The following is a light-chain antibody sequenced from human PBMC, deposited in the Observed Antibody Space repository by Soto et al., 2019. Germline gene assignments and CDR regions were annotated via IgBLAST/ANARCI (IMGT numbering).Light chain of an antibody. J-gene: IGLJ1*01. Sequence: QSVLTQPASVSGSPGQSITISCTGASSDVRNYNLVSWYQQYPGKAPKLLIYEVTKRPSGGSNRFSGPKSGDTASLTISGLQAEDEADYYCCSYTGSGTYFFGTGTKLTVL. V-gene: IGLV2-23*02. CDR3: CSYTGSGTYF. CDR1: SSDVRNYNL. CDR2: EVT.